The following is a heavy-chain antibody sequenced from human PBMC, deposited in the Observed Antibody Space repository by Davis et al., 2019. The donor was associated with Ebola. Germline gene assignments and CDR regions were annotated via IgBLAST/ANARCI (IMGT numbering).Heavy chain of an antibody. CDR3: ASGIRYFDY. Sequence: PGGSLRLSCAASGFTFRSDWMHWVRQAPGKGLEWVSAISGSGGNTYYADSVKGRFTISRDNSKNTLYLQMNSLRVEHTAVYYCASGIRYFDYWGQGTLVTVSS. CDR2: ISGSGGNT. V-gene: IGHV3-23*01. J-gene: IGHJ4*02. D-gene: IGHD3-9*01. CDR1: GFTFRSDW.